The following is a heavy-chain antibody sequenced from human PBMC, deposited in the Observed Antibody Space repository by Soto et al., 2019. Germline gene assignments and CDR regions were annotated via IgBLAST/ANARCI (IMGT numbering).Heavy chain of an antibody. V-gene: IGHV3-64D*08. CDR2: ISSNGGST. CDR3: VKPYTSTTVVTPSSN. D-gene: IGHD4-17*01. J-gene: IGHJ4*02. CDR1: GFTFSSYA. Sequence: EGSLRLSCSASGFTFSSYAMHWVRQAPGKGLEYVSAISSNGGSTYYADSVKGRFTISRDNSKNTLYLQMSSLRAEDTAVYYCVKPYTSTTVVTPSSNWGQGTLVTVSS.